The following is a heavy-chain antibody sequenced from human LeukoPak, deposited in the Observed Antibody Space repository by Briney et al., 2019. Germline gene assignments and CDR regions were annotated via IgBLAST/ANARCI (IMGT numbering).Heavy chain of an antibody. CDR2: ISAYNGNT. CDR3: ARVDTGSGSSMTPNDY. J-gene: IGHJ4*02. CDR1: GYTFTSYG. Sequence: GASVKVSCKASGYTFTSYGISWVRQAPGQGLEWMGWISAYNGNTNYAQKLQGRVTMTRDTSISTAYMELSRLRSDDTAVYYCARVDTGSGSSMTPNDYWGQGTLVTVSS. V-gene: IGHV1-18*01. D-gene: IGHD3-10*01.